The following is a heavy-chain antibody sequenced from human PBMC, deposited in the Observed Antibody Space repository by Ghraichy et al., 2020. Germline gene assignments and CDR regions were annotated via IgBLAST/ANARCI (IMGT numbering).Heavy chain of an antibody. Sequence: SVKVSCKASGGTFSSYAISWVRQAPGQGLEWMGGIIPIFGTANYAQKFQGRVTITADKSTSTAYMELSSLRSEDTAVYYCARKADYYDSSGYPYWYFDLWGRGTLVTVSS. CDR3: ARKADYYDSSGYPYWYFDL. CDR2: IIPIFGTA. CDR1: GGTFSSYA. D-gene: IGHD3-22*01. V-gene: IGHV1-69*06. J-gene: IGHJ2*01.